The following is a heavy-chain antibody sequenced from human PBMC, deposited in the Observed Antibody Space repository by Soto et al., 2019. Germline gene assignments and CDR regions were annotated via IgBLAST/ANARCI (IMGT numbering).Heavy chain of an antibody. Sequence: KASETLSLTCAVYGGCFSGYYWSWIRQPPGKGLEWIGEINHSGSTNYNPSLKSRVTISVDTSKNQFSLKLSSVTAADTAVYYCTRVLGGKSWTPHYYYYMDVWGKGTTVPVSS. CDR3: TRVLGGKSWTPHYYYYMDV. J-gene: IGHJ6*03. CDR1: GGCFSGYY. CDR2: INHSGST. V-gene: IGHV4-34*01. D-gene: IGHD3-16*01.